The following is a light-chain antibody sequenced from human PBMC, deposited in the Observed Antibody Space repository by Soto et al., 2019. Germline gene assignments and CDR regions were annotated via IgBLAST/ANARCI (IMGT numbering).Light chain of an antibody. V-gene: IGLV2-14*01. J-gene: IGLJ1*01. Sequence: QSALTQPACVSGSPGQTITISCTGNSSEVGGYNYVSWFQQHTGKAPKLLIYEVTNRPSGVSHPCSRSKSRNTASLTISGIQAEDEAYYYGRSYTSSSTYVSGTGTKLTVL. CDR2: EVT. CDR1: SSEVGGYNY. CDR3: RSYTSSSTYV.